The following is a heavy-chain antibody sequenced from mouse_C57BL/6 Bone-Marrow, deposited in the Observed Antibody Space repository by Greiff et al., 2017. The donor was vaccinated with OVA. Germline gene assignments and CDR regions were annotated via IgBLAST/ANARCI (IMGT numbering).Heavy chain of an antibody. CDR3: ARARGYDGVDY. Sequence: EVKVEESGPGLVKPSQSLSLTCSVTGYSITSGYYWNWIRQFPGNKLEWMGYISYDGSNNYNPSLKNRISITRDTSKNQFFLKLNSVTTEDTATYYCARARGYDGVDYWGQGTTLTVSS. CDR2: ISYDGSN. V-gene: IGHV3-6*01. CDR1: GYSITSGYY. D-gene: IGHD2-2*01. J-gene: IGHJ2*01.